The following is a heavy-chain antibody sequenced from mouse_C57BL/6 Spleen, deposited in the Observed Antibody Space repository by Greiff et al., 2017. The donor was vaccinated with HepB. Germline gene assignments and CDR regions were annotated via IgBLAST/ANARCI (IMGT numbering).Heavy chain of an antibody. CDR3: ARHSDDYFYYAMDY. D-gene: IGHD2-3*01. CDR2: ISGGGGNT. J-gene: IGHJ4*01. CDR1: GFTFSSYT. V-gene: IGHV5-9*01. Sequence: EVMLVESGGGLVKPGGSLKLSCAASGFTFSSYTMSWVRQTPEKRLEWVATISGGGGNTYYPDSVKGRFTISRDNAKNTLYLQMRSLRSEDTALYYCARHSDDYFYYAMDYWGQGTSVTVSS.